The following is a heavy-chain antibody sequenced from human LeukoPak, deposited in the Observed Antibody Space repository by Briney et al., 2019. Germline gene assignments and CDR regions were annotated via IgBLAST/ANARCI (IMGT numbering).Heavy chain of an antibody. V-gene: IGHV3-30-3*01. D-gene: IGHD6-13*01. CDR2: ISYDGSNK. CDR1: GFTFSSYA. CDR3: ARGGVGIAAAFDY. Sequence: GGSLRLSCAASGFTFSSYAMHWVRQAPGKGLEWVAVISYDGSNKYYADSVKGRFTISRDNSKNTLYLQMNSLRAEDTAVYYCARGGVGIAAAFDYWGQGTLVTVSS. J-gene: IGHJ4*02.